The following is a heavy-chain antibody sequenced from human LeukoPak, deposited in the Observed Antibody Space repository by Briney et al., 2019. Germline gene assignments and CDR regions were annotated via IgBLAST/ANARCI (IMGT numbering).Heavy chain of an antibody. J-gene: IGHJ4*02. CDR3: ARDSLAVRGVNWQNDY. D-gene: IGHD3-10*01. V-gene: IGHV1-8*01. CDR2: LSPNNANT. Sequence: ASVKVSCKASGYTFTSYAINWVRQAAGQGLEWMGWLSPNNANTGYAQKFQGRVTMTRDTSISTAYMELSRLRSDDTAVYYCARDSLAVRGVNWQNDYWGQGTLVTVSS. CDR1: GYTFTSYA.